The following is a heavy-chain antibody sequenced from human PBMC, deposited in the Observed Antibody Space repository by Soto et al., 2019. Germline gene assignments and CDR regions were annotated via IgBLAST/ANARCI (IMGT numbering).Heavy chain of an antibody. CDR3: ARSQGSSTSLEIYYYYYYGMDV. Sequence: QVQLVQSGAEVKKPGSSVKVSCKASGGTFGSYAISWVRQAPGQGLEWMGGIIPIPGTANYAQKFQGRVTIAADESTSTAYMELSSLRSEDTAVYYCARSQGSSTSLEIYYYYYYGMDVSGQGTTVNVSS. D-gene: IGHD2-2*01. CDR1: GGTFGSYA. V-gene: IGHV1-69*01. CDR2: IIPIPGTA. J-gene: IGHJ6*02.